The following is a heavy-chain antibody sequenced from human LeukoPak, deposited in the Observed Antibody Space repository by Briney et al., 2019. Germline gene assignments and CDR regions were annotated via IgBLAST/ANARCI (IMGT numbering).Heavy chain of an antibody. J-gene: IGHJ4*02. CDR3: ARSGMVRGVINRAFDY. CDR1: GGSISSSNW. V-gene: IGHV4-4*02. D-gene: IGHD3-10*01. Sequence: SETLSLTCAVSGGSISSSNWWSWVRQPPGKGLEWIGEIYHSGSTNYNPSLKSRVTISVDTSKNQFSLKLSSETAADTAVYYCARSGMVRGVINRAFDYWGQGTLVTVSS. CDR2: IYHSGST.